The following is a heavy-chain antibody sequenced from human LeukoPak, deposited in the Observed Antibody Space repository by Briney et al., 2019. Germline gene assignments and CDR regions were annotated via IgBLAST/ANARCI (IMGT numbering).Heavy chain of an antibody. V-gene: IGHV3-30*01. D-gene: IGHD1-26*01. CDR3: ARSPYLGAGYFDL. J-gene: IGHJ2*01. CDR2: ISYDGSKT. Sequence: GRSLRLSCAAAGFTFNSYAMHWVRQAPGKGLERVALISYDGSKTYFADSVKGRFTISRDNSMKTLDLEMNSLSAEDTAIYYCARSPYLGAGYFDLWGRGPLVTVSS. CDR1: GFTFNSYA.